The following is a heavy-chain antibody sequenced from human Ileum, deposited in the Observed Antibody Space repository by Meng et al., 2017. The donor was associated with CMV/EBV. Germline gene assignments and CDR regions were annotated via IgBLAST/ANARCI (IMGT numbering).Heavy chain of an antibody. D-gene: IGHD6-13*01. Sequence: GESLKISCAASGFTFSSYWMHWVRQAPGKGLVWVSRINSDGSSTNYADSVKGRFTISRDNAKNTLYLQMNSLRADDTAMYYCAELHSSAFDIGGQGTMVTVSS. J-gene: IGHJ3*02. CDR2: INSDGSST. CDR1: GFTFSSYW. V-gene: IGHV3-74*01. CDR3: AELHSSAFDI.